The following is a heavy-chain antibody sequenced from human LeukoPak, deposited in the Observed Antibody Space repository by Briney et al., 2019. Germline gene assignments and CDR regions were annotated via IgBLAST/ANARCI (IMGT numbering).Heavy chain of an antibody. V-gene: IGHV1-58*01. J-gene: IGHJ3*02. CDR3: AAEKRVYCSGGACYPDAFDI. CDR2: IVVGSGIT. CDR1: GFTFTNSA. D-gene: IGHD2-15*01. Sequence: SVKVSCKASGFTFTNSAVQWVRQARGQRLEWIGWIVVGSGITNYAQKFQERVTVTRDMSASTAYMELSSLRSEDTAVYYCAAEKRVYCSGGACYPDAFDIWGQGTTVTASS.